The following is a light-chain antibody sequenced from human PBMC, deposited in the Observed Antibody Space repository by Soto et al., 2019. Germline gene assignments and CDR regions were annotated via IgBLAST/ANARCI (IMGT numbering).Light chain of an antibody. Sequence: QSALTQPASVSGSPGQSITISCTGTSDYNSVSWYQHHPGKAPKLLIYGVVRWPSGVPDRFSGSKSGNTASLTISGLQAEDEADYFCCSYAGGYTYLFGTGTKVTVL. CDR3: CSYAGGYTYL. CDR1: SDYNS. V-gene: IGLV2-11*01. CDR2: GVV. J-gene: IGLJ1*01.